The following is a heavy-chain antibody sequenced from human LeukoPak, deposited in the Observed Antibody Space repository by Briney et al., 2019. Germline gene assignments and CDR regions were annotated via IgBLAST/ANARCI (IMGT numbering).Heavy chain of an antibody. D-gene: IGHD3-10*01. V-gene: IGHV1-18*01. J-gene: IGHJ5*02. Sequence: GAAVKVSCKASGYTFTSYGIGLVLQAPGQGVEWMGWISAYNGNTNYAQKIQGRATMTTDTSTRTAYMELRSLRSDDTAVYYCARDWLSITMVRGVALGWFDPWGQGTLVTVSS. CDR3: ARDWLSITMVRGVALGWFDP. CDR1: GYTFTSYG. CDR2: ISAYNGNT.